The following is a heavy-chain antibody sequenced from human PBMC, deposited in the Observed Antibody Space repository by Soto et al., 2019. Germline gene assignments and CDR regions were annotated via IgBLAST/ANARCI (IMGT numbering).Heavy chain of an antibody. V-gene: IGHV3-48*03. CDR2: ITSSGGTI. J-gene: IGHJ4*02. CDR1: GFTFSTYE. D-gene: IGHD3-3*01. CDR3: ARASSFGPRGYYDY. Sequence: PGGSLRLSCAASGFTFSTYEMNWVRQAPGKGLEWVSYITSSGGTIYYADSVKGRFTIPRDNAENSLYLQMNSLRAEDTAVYYCARASSFGPRGYYDYWGQGTLVTVSS.